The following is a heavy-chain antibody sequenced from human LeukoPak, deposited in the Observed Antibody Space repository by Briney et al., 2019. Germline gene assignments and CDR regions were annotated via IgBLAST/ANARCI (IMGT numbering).Heavy chain of an antibody. J-gene: IGHJ6*03. Sequence: SETLSLTCTVSGGSISSSSYYWGWIRQPPGKGLEWIGSIYYSGSTYYNPSLKSRVTISVDTSKNQFSLKLSSVTAADTAVYYCARAQREIPADASYYYYMDVWGKGTTVTVSS. D-gene: IGHD2-2*01. CDR2: IYYSGST. CDR1: GGSISSSSYY. V-gene: IGHV4-39*07. CDR3: ARAQREIPADASYYYYMDV.